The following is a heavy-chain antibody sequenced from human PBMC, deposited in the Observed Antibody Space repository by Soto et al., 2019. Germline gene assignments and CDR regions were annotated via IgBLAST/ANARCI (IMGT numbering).Heavy chain of an antibody. D-gene: IGHD5-12*01. V-gene: IGHV3-66*01. J-gene: IGHJ6*04. CDR1: GFTVSSNY. CDR3: ARDSARSRSGYPRKEEDV. Sequence: GGSLRLSCAASGFTVSSNYMSWVRQAPGKGLEWVSVIYSGGSTYYADSVKGRFTISRDNSKNTLYLQMNSLRAEDTAVYYCARDSARSRSGYPRKEEDVWGKGTTVTVSS. CDR2: IYSGGST.